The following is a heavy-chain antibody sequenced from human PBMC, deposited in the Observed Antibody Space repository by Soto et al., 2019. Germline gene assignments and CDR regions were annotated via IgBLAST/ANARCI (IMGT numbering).Heavy chain of an antibody. CDR2: IYWDDDK. CDR3: ARRTYYYDSSGYPQYYFDY. Sequence: SGPTMVNPTQTLTLTCTFSGFSLSTSGVGVGWIRQPPGKALEWLALIYWDDDKRYSPSLKSRLTITKDTSKNQVVLTMTNMDPVDTATYYCARRTYYYDSSGYPQYYFDYWGQGTLVTVSS. CDR1: GFSLSTSGVG. V-gene: IGHV2-5*02. J-gene: IGHJ4*02. D-gene: IGHD3-22*01.